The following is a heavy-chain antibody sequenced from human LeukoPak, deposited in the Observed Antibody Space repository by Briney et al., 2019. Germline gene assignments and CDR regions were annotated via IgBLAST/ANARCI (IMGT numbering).Heavy chain of an antibody. CDR1: GYTFINHY. V-gene: IGHV1-46*01. CDR2: IRPTDGRT. Sequence: AVNISCKPSGYTFINHYIHWVRQAPGQGLEWMGVIRPTDGRTSYAQNFQGRLSMTSDTSTSTAYMELSSLRSEDTAMYYCTRAINSWFDPWGQGTPVSVSS. CDR3: TRAINSWFDP. D-gene: IGHD3-9*01. J-gene: IGHJ5*02.